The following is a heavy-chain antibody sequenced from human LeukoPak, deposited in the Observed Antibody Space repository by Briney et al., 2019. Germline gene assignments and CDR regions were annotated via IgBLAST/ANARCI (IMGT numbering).Heavy chain of an antibody. J-gene: IGHJ4*02. CDR3: TATPWGGAAAIFDY. V-gene: IGHV3-74*01. D-gene: IGHD6-25*01. Sequence: GGSLRLSCAAPGFTLNTYWIHWVRQTPQTGLEWVAGISGDGNFKRNADSVRGRLTIFTDNAKSTVSLQVSSLRAEDTAVYYCTATPWGGAAAIFDYWGQGILVTVSS. CDR2: ISGDGNFK. CDR1: GFTLNTYW.